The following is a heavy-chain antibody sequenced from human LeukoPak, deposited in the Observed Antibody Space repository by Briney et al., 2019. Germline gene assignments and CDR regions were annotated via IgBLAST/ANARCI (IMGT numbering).Heavy chain of an antibody. V-gene: IGHV4-59*08. CDR2: XXSSGST. D-gene: IGHD2-2*01. CDR3: ARPQGYCSSTSCYHWFDP. Sequence: SETLSLTCTVSGGSISSYYWSWIRXXXXXXXXXXXXXXSSGSTNYNPSLKSRVTISVDTSKNQFSLKLSSVTAADTAVYYCARPQGYCSSTSCYHWFDPWGQGTLVTVSS. J-gene: IGHJ5*02. CDR1: GGSISSYY.